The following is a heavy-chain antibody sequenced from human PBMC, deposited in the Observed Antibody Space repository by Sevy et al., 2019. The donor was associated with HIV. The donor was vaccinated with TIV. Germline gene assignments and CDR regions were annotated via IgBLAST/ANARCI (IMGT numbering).Heavy chain of an antibody. V-gene: IGHV3-15*01. CDR1: GFSFTYSW. J-gene: IGHJ4*02. D-gene: IGHD6-19*01. CDR2: IKSKADGEPT. CDR3: IRSDTSVSFDY. Sequence: GGSLRLSCAASGFSFTYSWMNWVRQAPGKGLEWLGRIKSKADGEPTDYAAPVKGRVTNSRHDPKNSLFLQMNSLKTEDTAVYYCIRSDTSVSFDYWDQGTLVTVS.